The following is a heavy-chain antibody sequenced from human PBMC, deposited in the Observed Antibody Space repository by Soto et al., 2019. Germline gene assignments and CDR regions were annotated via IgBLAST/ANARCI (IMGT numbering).Heavy chain of an antibody. D-gene: IGHD6-19*01. J-gene: IGHJ5*02. Sequence: QVRLVESGGGVVQPGRSLRLSCTASGFSFSSYAMYWFRQPPGKGLEWVAVISHDGINKHYADSVKGRVTVSRDNSNHSLDLQLNSLRGEDTAMYSCARDMYSSDYFVKWFGPWGQGTLVTVSS. V-gene: IGHV3-30-3*01. CDR1: GFSFSSYA. CDR2: ISHDGINK. CDR3: ARDMYSSDYFVKWFGP.